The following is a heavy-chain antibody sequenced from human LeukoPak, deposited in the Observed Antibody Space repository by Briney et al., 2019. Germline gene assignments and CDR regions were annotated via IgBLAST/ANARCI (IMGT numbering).Heavy chain of an antibody. CDR1: GFTFSSYA. D-gene: IGHD3-3*01. CDR2: ISGSGGST. V-gene: IGHV3-23*01. Sequence: GGSLRLSCAASGFTFSSYAMSWVRQAPGKGLEWVPAISGSGGSTYYADSVKGRFTISRDSSKNTLYLQMNSLRAEDTAVYYCAKDSYDFWSGYGYGMDVWGQGTTVTVSS. CDR3: AKDSYDFWSGYGYGMDV. J-gene: IGHJ6*02.